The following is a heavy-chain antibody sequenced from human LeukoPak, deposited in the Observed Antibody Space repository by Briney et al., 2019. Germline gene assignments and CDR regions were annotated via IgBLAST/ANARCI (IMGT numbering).Heavy chain of an antibody. D-gene: IGHD3-9*01. J-gene: IGHJ4*02. CDR3: ARHSLMRDILTGYYPPHFDY. CDR2: IYYSGST. Sequence: PSETLSLTCTVSGGSISSYYWSWIRQPPGKGLEWIGYIYYSGSTNYNPSLKSRVTISVNTSKNQFSLKLSSVPAGDTAVYYCARHSLMRDILTGYYPPHFDYWGQGTLVTVSS. V-gene: IGHV4-59*08. CDR1: GGSISSYY.